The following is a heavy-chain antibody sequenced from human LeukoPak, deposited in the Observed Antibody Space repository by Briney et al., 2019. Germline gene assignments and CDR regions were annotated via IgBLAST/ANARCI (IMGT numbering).Heavy chain of an antibody. V-gene: IGHV4-4*07. CDR1: GGSISSYY. CDR3: ARENSGSYREFDY. Sequence: SETLSLTCTVSGGSISSYYRGWIRQPAGKGLEWIGRIYTSGSTNYNASLKSRVSMSVDTSKNQFSLKLSSVTAADTAVFYCARENSGSYREFDYWGQGTLVTVSS. CDR2: IYTSGST. J-gene: IGHJ4*02. D-gene: IGHD1-26*01.